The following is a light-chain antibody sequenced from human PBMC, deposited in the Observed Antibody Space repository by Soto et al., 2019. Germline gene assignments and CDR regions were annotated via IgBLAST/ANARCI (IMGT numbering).Light chain of an antibody. V-gene: IGLV1-40*01. CDR2: GNS. J-gene: IGLJ2*01. Sequence: QSVLTQPPSVSGAPGQRVTISCTGSSSNIGAGYDVHWYQQLPGTAPKLLIYGNSNRPSGVPDRFSGSKSGTSASLAITGRQAEDEADYYCQSYDSSQVVFGGGTKVTVL. CDR3: QSYDSSQVV. CDR1: SSNIGAGYD.